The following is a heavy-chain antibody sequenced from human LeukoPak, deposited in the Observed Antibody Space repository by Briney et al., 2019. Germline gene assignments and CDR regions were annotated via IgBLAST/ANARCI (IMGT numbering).Heavy chain of an antibody. CDR3: AREAIAAAGTFSP. CDR2: ISYDGSNK. CDR1: GFTFSSYA. J-gene: IGHJ5*02. D-gene: IGHD6-13*01. Sequence: GRSLRLSCAASGFTFSSYAMHWVRQAPGKGLEWVAVISYDGSNKYYADSVKGRFTISRDNSKNTLYLQMNNLRAEDTAVYYCAREAIAAAGTFSPWGQGTLVTVSS. V-gene: IGHV3-30-3*01.